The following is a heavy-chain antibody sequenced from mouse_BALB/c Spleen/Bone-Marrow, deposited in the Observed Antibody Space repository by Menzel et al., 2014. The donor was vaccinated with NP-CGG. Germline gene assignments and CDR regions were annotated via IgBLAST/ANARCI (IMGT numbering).Heavy chain of an antibody. D-gene: IGHD2-1*01. CDR1: GYTFTSSW. Sequence: GSELVRPGASVKLSCKASGYTFTSSWMHWVKQRHGQGLEGIGNIYPGSGSTNYDKKFKSKGTPTVDTSSSTVYMHLSSLTSEDAAVYYCTRGDGNYWYFDGWGAGTTVTVSS. V-gene: IGHV1S22*01. CDR2: IYPGSGST. J-gene: IGHJ1*01. CDR3: TRGDGNYWYFDG.